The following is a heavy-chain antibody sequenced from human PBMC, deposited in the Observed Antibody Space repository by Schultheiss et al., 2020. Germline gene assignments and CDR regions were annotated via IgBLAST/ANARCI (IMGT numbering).Heavy chain of an antibody. Sequence: SETLSLTCTVSGGSVSSGSCYWTWIRQPPGKGLEWIGEINHSGSTNYNPSLKSRVTISVDTSKNQLSLKLSSVTAADTAVYYCARLPLTYCSSTSCYMGHMDVWGQGTTVTVSS. D-gene: IGHD2-2*02. CDR1: GGSVSSGSCY. J-gene: IGHJ6*02. CDR2: INHSGST. V-gene: IGHV4-61*01. CDR3: ARLPLTYCSSTSCYMGHMDV.